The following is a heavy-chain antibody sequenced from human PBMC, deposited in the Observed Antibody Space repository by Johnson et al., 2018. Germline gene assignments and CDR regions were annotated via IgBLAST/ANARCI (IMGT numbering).Heavy chain of an antibody. J-gene: IGHJ3*02. CDR2: ISSNGGST. V-gene: IGHV3-64*01. CDR1: GFTFSSYA. Sequence: VQLVQSGGGLVQPGGSLRLSCAASGFTFSSYAMHWVRQAPGKGLEYVSAISSNGGSTYYANSVKGRFTISRDKSKNTLYLQMGSLRAEDMAVYYCGRGSSHDAFDIWGQGTMVTVSS. D-gene: IGHD6-13*01. CDR3: GRGSSHDAFDI.